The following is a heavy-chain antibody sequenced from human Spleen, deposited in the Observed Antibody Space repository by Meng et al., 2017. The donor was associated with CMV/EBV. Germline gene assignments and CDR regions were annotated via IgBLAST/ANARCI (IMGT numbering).Heavy chain of an antibody. V-gene: IGHV1-18*04. CDR1: GYTFTGYY. CDR2: ISAYSGNT. CDR3: ARDDRTIGYCSSTNCRFRGPFDY. D-gene: IGHD2-2*01. Sequence: ASVKVSCKASGYTFTGYYMHWVGQAPGQGLEWMGWISAYSGNTNYAQNLQGRVTMTTDTSTSTAYMELRSLRSDDTAVYYCARDDRTIGYCSSTNCRFRGPFDYWGQGTLVTVSS. J-gene: IGHJ4*02.